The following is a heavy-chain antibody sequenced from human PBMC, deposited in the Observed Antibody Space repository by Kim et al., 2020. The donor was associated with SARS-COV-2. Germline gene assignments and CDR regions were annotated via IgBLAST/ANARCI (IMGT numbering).Heavy chain of an antibody. CDR2: INPNSGGT. CDR1: GYTFTGYY. V-gene: IGHV1-2*06. CDR3: ARVLTYYYDSSGYSDAFDI. Sequence: ASVKVSCKASGYTFTGYYMHWVRQAPGQGLEWMGRINPNSGGTNYAQKVQGRVTMTRDTSISTAYMELSRLRSDDTAVYYCARVLTYYYDSSGYSDAFDIWGQGTMVTVSS. D-gene: IGHD3-22*01. J-gene: IGHJ3*02.